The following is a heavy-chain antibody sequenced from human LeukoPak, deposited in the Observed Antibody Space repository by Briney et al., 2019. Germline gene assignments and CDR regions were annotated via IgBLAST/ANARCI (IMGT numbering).Heavy chain of an antibody. J-gene: IGHJ5*02. CDR3: AREYSSGWPTFYNWFDP. CDR2: ISAYNGNT. Sequence: ASVKVSCKASGYTFTSYGISWVRQAPGQGLEWMGWISAYNGNTSYAQKLQGRVTMTTDASTSTAYMELRSLRSDDTAVYYCAREYSSGWPTFYNWFDPWGQGTLVTVSS. CDR1: GYTFTSYG. D-gene: IGHD6-19*01. V-gene: IGHV1-18*01.